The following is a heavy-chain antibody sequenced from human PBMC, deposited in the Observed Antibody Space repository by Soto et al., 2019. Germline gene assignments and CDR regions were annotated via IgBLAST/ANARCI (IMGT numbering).Heavy chain of an antibody. CDR1: GGSISSGGYY. CDR3: ARVSRAYSSSVDY. Sequence: SETLSLTCTVSGGSISSGGYYWSWIRQHPGKGLEWIGYIYYSGSTYYNPSLKSRVTISVDTSKNQFSLKLSSVTAADTAVYYCARVSRAYSSSVDYWGQGTLVTVSS. D-gene: IGHD6-13*01. CDR2: IYYSGST. J-gene: IGHJ4*02. V-gene: IGHV4-31*03.